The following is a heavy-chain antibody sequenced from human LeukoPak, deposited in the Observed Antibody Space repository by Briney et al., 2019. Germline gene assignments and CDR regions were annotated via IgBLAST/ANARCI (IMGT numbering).Heavy chain of an antibody. Sequence: GGTQRLSCAASGISFSSYGMNWIRQAPGKGLEWVSGISGSGARTYYADSVRGRFTISRDNSKNTLYLQINSLRAEDTALYYCAKESSTELDYWGQGTLVTVYS. D-gene: IGHD5/OR15-5a*01. J-gene: IGHJ4*02. CDR1: GISFSSYG. CDR2: ISGSGART. CDR3: AKESSTELDY. V-gene: IGHV3-23*01.